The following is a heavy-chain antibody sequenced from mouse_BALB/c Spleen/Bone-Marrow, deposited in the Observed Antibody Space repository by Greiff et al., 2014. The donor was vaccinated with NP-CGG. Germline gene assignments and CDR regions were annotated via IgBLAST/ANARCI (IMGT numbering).Heavy chain of an antibody. J-gene: IGHJ2*01. CDR3: ARHGGSRGYYFDY. D-gene: IGHD1-1*01. CDR2: ISNGGGST. Sequence: EVQVVESGGGLVQPGGSLKLSCAASGFTFSSYTMSWVRQTPEKRLEWVAYISNGGGSTYYPDTVKGRFTISRDNAKNTLYLQMSSLKSEDTAMYYCARHGGSRGYYFDYWGPGTTLTVSS. CDR1: GFTFSSYT. V-gene: IGHV5-12-2*01.